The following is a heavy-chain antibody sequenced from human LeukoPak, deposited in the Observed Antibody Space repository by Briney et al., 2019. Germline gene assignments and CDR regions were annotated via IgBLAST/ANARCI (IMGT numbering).Heavy chain of an antibody. CDR1: GGSISSSSYY. CDR2: IYYNEDT. J-gene: IGHJ4*02. Sequence: SETLSLTCTVSGGSISSSSYYWGWIRQPPGKGLEWIGTIYYNEDTYYNASLKSRVSMSLDTSKNQFSLKLSSLTAADTAVYYCARDRPGDFWSGYYMDFWGQGTLVTVSS. D-gene: IGHD3-3*01. CDR3: ARDRPGDFWSGYYMDF. V-gene: IGHV4-39*07.